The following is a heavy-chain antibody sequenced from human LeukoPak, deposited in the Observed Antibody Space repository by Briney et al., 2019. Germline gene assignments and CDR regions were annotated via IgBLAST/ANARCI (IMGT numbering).Heavy chain of an antibody. V-gene: IGHV3-23*01. J-gene: IGHJ4*02. Sequence: PGGSLRLSCAASGFTFSSYAMSWVRQAPGKGLEWVSAISGSGGSTYYADSVKGRFTISRDNSKNTLYLQMNSLRAEDTAVYYCARGDQLLYGGEFDYWGQGTLVTVSS. CDR1: GFTFSSYA. CDR2: ISGSGGST. CDR3: ARGDQLLYGGEFDY. D-gene: IGHD2-2*02.